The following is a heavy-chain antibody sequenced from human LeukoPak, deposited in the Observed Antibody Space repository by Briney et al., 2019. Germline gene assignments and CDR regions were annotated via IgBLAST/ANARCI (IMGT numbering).Heavy chain of an antibody. Sequence: ASVKVSCKASGYTFTSYDFNWVRQATGQRPEWMGWMSPNSGDTGYAQKFQDRVTMTRNTPISTAYMELSSLRSDDTAVYYCARGPPNWGYDYWGPGTLVTVSS. CDR3: ARGPPNWGYDY. CDR1: GYTFTSYD. V-gene: IGHV1-8*01. CDR2: MSPNSGDT. J-gene: IGHJ4*02. D-gene: IGHD7-27*01.